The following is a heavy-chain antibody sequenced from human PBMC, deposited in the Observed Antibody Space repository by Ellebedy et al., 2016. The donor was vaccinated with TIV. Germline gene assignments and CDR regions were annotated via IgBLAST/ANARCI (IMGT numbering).Heavy chain of an antibody. V-gene: IGHV3-48*01. CDR3: VAAAGAGDDAFDI. CDR2: ISSSSRTI. CDR1: GFTFIIYS. J-gene: IGHJ3*02. D-gene: IGHD6-13*01. Sequence: GESLKISXAASGFTFIIYSLNWVRQAPGKGLEWVSYISSSSRTIYYADSVKGRFTISRDNAKNSLYLQMNSLRAEDTAVYSCVAAAGAGDDAFDIWGQGTMVTVSS.